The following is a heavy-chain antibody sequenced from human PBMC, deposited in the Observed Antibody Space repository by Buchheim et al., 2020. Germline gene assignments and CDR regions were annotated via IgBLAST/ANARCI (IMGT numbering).Heavy chain of an antibody. D-gene: IGHD6-13*01. Sequence: QVQLVQSGAEVKKPGASVKLSCKAYGYTFISYYVHWVRQAPGQGLEWMGIINPSGGSTSYSQKFQGRVTMTSDTSNSTVYMELSSLRSEDTAVYYCARDRGAAAGTSPGYWGQGTL. J-gene: IGHJ4*02. CDR3: ARDRGAAAGTSPGY. CDR1: GYTFISYY. V-gene: IGHV1-46*01. CDR2: INPSGGST.